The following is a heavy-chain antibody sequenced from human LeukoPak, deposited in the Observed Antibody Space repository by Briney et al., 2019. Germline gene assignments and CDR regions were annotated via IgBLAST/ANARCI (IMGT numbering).Heavy chain of an antibody. D-gene: IGHD1-26*01. V-gene: IGHV4-39*01. CDR3: AGRVGATNWTGMEF. J-gene: IGHJ4*02. Sequence: PSETLSLTCTVSGDSISSGTFYWGWVRQPPGKGLEWIGSIHYSGNTYYNPSLKSPVTISVDTSKNQFSLNLSSVTAADTAVYYCAGRVGATNWTGMEFWGQGILVTVSS. CDR2: IHYSGNT. CDR1: GDSISSGTFY.